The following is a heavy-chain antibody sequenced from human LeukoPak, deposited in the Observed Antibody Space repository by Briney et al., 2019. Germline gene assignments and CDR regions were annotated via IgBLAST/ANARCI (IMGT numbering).Heavy chain of an antibody. CDR1: GFTFSSYE. D-gene: IGHD2-15*01. J-gene: IGHJ5*02. V-gene: IGHV3-66*02. Sequence: PGGSLRLSSAASGFTFSSYEMNWVRQAPGEGLEWVSVIYNDGATYYADSVKGRFTVSRDNSKNTLYLQMNSLRAEDTAVYYCARGVVVGATATSNWFDPWGQGTLATVSS. CDR2: IYNDGAT. CDR3: ARGVVVGATATSNWFDP.